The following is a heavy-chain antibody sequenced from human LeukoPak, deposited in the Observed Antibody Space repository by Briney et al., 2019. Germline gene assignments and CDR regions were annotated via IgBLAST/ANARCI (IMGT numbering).Heavy chain of an antibody. V-gene: IGHV1-18*01. Sequence: GASVKVSCKASGYTFSSYGISWVRPAPGQGLEWMGWISAYNGNTNYRQKLQGRVTMNTDTSTSTAYMDLRSLRSDDTAIYYCARDSPDGSGTYYNDSPDYWGQGTLVTVSS. CDR1: GYTFSSYG. D-gene: IGHD3-10*01. CDR2: ISAYNGNT. J-gene: IGHJ4*02. CDR3: ARDSPDGSGTYYNDSPDY.